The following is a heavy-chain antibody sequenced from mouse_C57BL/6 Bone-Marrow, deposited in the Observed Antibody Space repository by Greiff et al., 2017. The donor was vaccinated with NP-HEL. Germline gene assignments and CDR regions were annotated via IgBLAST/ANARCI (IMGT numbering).Heavy chain of an antibody. V-gene: IGHV1-62-2*01. CDR2: FYPGSGSI. CDR3: ARHEGRRAPPNYYYGSSYAMDY. Sequence: QVQLQQSGAELVKPGASVKLSCKASGYTFTEYTIHWVKQRSGQGLEWIGWFYPGSGSIKYNEKFKDKATLTADKSSSTVYMELSRLTSEDSAVYFCARHEGRRAPPNYYYGSSYAMDYWGQGTSVTVSS. CDR1: GYTFTEYT. J-gene: IGHJ4*01. D-gene: IGHD1-1*01.